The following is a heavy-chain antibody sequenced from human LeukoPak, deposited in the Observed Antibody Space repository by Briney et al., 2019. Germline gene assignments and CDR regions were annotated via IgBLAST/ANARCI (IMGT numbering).Heavy chain of an antibody. D-gene: IGHD6-13*01. J-gene: IGHJ4*02. Sequence: SETLSLTCTVSGGSISSYYWSWIRQAPGKGLVWIGYIYHSGSTNYNPSLKSRVTISIDTSKNQFSLKMSSVTAADTAVYYCARGGTVAAGTMTLWGQGTLVTVSS. CDR1: GGSISSYY. CDR2: IYHSGST. V-gene: IGHV4-59*01. CDR3: ARGGTVAAGTMTL.